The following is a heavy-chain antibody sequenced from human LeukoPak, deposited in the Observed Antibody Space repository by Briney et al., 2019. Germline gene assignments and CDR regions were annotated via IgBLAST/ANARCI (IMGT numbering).Heavy chain of an antibody. D-gene: IGHD1-1*01. V-gene: IGHV3-23*01. CDR2: ISFSAGRT. CDR3: AKAAHHNSNVPDAFDI. CDR1: GFTFSSYA. Sequence: GGSLRLSCAVSGFTFSSYAMSWVRQAPGKGLEWVSSISFSAGRTYYADSVKGRFTISRDNSKNTLYLQMNSLRAEDTAVYYCAKAAHHNSNVPDAFDIWGQGTLVTVSS. J-gene: IGHJ3*02.